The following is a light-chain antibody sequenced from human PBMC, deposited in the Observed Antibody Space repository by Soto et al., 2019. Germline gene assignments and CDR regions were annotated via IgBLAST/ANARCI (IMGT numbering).Light chain of an antibody. CDR3: QKYNSAPPLT. V-gene: IGKV1-27*01. CDR1: QGISNY. CDR2: AAS. Sequence: DIQMTQSPSSLSASVGDRVTITCRASQGISNYLAWYQQKPGKVPKLLIYAASTLQSGVPSRFSGSGSGKDFTITISSLQPEDVATYYCQKYNSAPPLTFGGGTKVEIK. J-gene: IGKJ4*01.